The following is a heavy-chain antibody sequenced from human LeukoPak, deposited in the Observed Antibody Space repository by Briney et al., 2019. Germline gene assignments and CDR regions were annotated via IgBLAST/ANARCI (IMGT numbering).Heavy chain of an antibody. CDR2: IRGKTDGGTT. CDR1: GFTFTDAW. J-gene: IGHJ4*02. V-gene: IGHV3-15*01. CDR3: STWTDLYDY. Sequence: GGSLRLSCVASGFTFTDAWMTWVRQAPGKGLEWVGRIRGKTDGGTTDYAAAVKGRFIISRDDSRNTFYLQMNSLTTEDTAVYYCSTWTDLYDYWGQGTLVTVS. D-gene: IGHD3/OR15-3a*01.